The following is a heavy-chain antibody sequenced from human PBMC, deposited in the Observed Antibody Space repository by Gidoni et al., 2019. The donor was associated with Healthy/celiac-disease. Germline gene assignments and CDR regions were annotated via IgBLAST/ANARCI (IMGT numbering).Heavy chain of an antibody. CDR3: ASAVAAAVRYGMDV. D-gene: IGHD6-13*01. CDR2: SIPIFGTA. J-gene: IGHJ6*02. V-gene: IGHV1-69*01. CDR1: GGTFSSYA. Sequence: QVQLVQSGAAVKQPGSSVKVSCKASGGTFSSYAISGVRPTPGQGLEWMGGSIPIFGTANYAQKFQGRVTITADESTSTAYMELSSLRSEDTAVYYCASAVAAAVRYGMDVWGQGTTVTVSS.